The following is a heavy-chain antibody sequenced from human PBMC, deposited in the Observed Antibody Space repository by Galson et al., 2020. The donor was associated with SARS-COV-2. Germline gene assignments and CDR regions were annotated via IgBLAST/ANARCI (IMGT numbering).Heavy chain of an antibody. Sequence: GGSLRLSCAVSGFTVTNNYINWVRQAPGKGLEWVSIIYGDAYGDATTYYADSVKGRFTVSRDNSLNTVYLQMNSLRDEDTAVYYCARARGYYFDSRWDYWGRGTLVTVSS. CDR2: IYGDAYGDATT. V-gene: IGHV3-53*01. CDR1: GFTVTNNY. J-gene: IGHJ4*02. CDR3: ARARGYYFDSRWDY. D-gene: IGHD3-3*01.